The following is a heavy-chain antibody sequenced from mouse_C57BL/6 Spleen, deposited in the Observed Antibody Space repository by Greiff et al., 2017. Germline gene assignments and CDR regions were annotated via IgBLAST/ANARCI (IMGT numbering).Heavy chain of an antibody. J-gene: IGHJ2*01. V-gene: IGHV1-55*01. CDR1: GYTFTSYW. CDR2: IYPGSGST. D-gene: IGHD2-3*01. Sequence: VQLQQPGAELVKPGASVKMSCKASGYTFTSYWITWVKQRPGQGLEWIGDIYPGSGSTNYNEKFKSKATLTVDTSSITAYMQLSSLKSEDSAVYYCARSYVGYYVNYFYYWGQVTTLTVSS. CDR3: ARSYVGYYVNYFYY.